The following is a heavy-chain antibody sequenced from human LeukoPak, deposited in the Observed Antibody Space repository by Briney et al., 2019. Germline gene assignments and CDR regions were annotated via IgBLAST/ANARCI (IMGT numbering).Heavy chain of an antibody. CDR1: GLSISRSYW. Sequence: SEPLSLTCGVSGLSISRSYWRSRVRPAPGKGVEWVGEIYRSGNTKYNPSLKSRVTISVDTSKNHFSLKLSSVTAADTAVYYCAGERITRVRGAVGLVDYWGQGTLVTVSS. V-gene: IGHV4-4*02. CDR2: IYRSGNT. D-gene: IGHD3-10*01. CDR3: AGERITRVRGAVGLVDY. J-gene: IGHJ4*02.